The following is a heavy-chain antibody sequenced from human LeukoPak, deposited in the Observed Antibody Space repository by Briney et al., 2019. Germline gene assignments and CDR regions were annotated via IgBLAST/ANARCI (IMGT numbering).Heavy chain of an antibody. Sequence: PSETMSLTWNVDGASISSNTYCWDWIRRPPWKGLEWIGSIRYSGSTYYNPSLKSRVTISVDTSKNQFSLNLSSLTAADTAVYYCATSDTVSTYNWFDPWGQGTLVTVS. V-gene: IGHV4-39*01. D-gene: IGHD5/OR15-5a*01. CDR2: IRYSGST. CDR1: GASISSNTYC. CDR3: ATSDTVSTYNWFDP. J-gene: IGHJ5*02.